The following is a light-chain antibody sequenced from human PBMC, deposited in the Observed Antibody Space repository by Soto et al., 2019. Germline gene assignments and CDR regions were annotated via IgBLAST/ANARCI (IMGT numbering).Light chain of an antibody. Sequence: EIVLTQSPGTLSLSPGEGATLSCRASQSVSSSYLAWYQQKPGQAPRLLIYGASSRATGIPDRFSGSGSGTDFTLTISRLEPEDFAVYYCQQRSNWPPVLTFGGGTKVDIK. J-gene: IGKJ4*01. V-gene: IGKV3D-20*02. CDR2: GAS. CDR1: QSVSSSY. CDR3: QQRSNWPPVLT.